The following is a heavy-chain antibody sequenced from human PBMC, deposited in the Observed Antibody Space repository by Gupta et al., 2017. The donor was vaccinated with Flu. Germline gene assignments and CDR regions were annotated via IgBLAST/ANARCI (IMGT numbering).Heavy chain of an antibody. Sequence: EVQFVESGGGLVQRGGSLSLSCDASGFAFCHSPMNWVRQAPGKGLEWISYIDGGVNARYYADSVKGQFTVSRDNAESSLFLQMTGLRDEDSAVYYCATSLTLLDHWGQGTLVTVSS. J-gene: IGHJ4*02. CDR2: IDGGVNAR. V-gene: IGHV3-48*02. D-gene: IGHD2-21*02. CDR3: ATSLTLLDH. CDR1: GFAFCHSP.